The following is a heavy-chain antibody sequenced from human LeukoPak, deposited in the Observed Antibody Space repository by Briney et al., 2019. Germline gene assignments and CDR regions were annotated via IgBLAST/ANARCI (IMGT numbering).Heavy chain of an antibody. CDR1: GFTFGRHV. CDR2: ISNDGSDK. J-gene: IGHJ4*02. V-gene: IGHV3-30*04. Sequence: GGSLRLSCAASGFTFGRHVMHWVRQAPGKGLEPVAVISNDGSDKYYTDSVKGRFIISRDNSKNTLSLQLNSLRPEDTAVYYCAREASSVADYWGQGTLVTVSS. D-gene: IGHD2-15*01. CDR3: AREASSVADY.